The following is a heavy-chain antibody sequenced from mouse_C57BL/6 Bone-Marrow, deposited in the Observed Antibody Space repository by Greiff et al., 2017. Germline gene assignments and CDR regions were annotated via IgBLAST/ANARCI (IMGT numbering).Heavy chain of an antibody. CDR1: GYTFTSYW. CDR3: ASPYYGSSYY. CDR2: IDPSDSYT. J-gene: IGHJ2*01. Sequence: QVQLQQPGAELVRPGTSVKLSCKASGYTFTSYWMHWVKQRPGQGLEWIGVIDPSDSYTNYNQKFKGKATFTVYTSSITAYMQLSSLTSDDSEVYYAASPYYGSSYYWGQGTTLTVSS. D-gene: IGHD1-1*01. V-gene: IGHV1-59*01.